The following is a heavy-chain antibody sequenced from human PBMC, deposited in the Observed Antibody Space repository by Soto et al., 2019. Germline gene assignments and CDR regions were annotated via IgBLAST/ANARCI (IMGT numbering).Heavy chain of an antibody. J-gene: IGHJ4*02. CDR2: IYYTAST. CDR1: GGSTSSHF. CDR3: ARRVFSGSHQIDV. V-gene: IGHV4-59*11. Sequence: PSETLSLTCTVSGGSTSSHFWSWIRHPPGKGLEWIGDIYYTASTNYNPSLKSRVTISVDTSKNQSSLKLNSVTAADTAVYYSARRVFSGSHQIDVWGQGTLVTVSS. D-gene: IGHD1-26*01.